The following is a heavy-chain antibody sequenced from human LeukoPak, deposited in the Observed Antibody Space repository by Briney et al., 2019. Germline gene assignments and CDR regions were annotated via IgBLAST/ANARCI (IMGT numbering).Heavy chain of an antibody. D-gene: IGHD2/OR15-2a*01. CDR2: ISGSGGST. J-gene: IGHJ5*02. CDR3: AKDMLGEYIGPLANWFDP. Sequence: AGGSLRLSCAASGFAFSSYAMSWVRQAPGKGLEWVSAISGSGGSTYYADSVKGRFTISRDNSKNTLYLQMNSLRAEDTAVYYCAKDMLGEYIGPLANWFDPWGQGTLVTVSS. CDR1: GFAFSSYA. V-gene: IGHV3-23*01.